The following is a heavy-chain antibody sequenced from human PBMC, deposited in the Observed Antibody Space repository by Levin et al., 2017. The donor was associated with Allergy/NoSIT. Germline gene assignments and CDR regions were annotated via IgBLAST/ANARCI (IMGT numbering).Heavy chain of an antibody. Sequence: GESLKISCAASGFTFSSYAMSWVRQAPGKGLEWVSAISGSGGSTYYADSVKGRFTISRDNSKNTLYLQMNSLRAEDTAVYYCAKDHILGVTTCGFDYWGQGTLVTVSS. D-gene: IGHD4-17*01. V-gene: IGHV3-23*01. CDR1: GFTFSSYA. J-gene: IGHJ4*02. CDR2: ISGSGGST. CDR3: AKDHILGVTTCGFDY.